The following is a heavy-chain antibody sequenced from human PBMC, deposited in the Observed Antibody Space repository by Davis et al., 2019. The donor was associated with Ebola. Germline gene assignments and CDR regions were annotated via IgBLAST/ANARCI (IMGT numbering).Heavy chain of an antibody. D-gene: IGHD3-3*01. CDR1: GFTLSDYA. CDR3: TTHDFWSGGDAFDI. Sequence: GGSLSLSCPAPGFTLSDYAMSWVRQAPGKGLEWVGRIKSKTDGGTTDYAAPVKGRFTISRDDSKNTLYLQMNSLKTEDTAVYYCTTHDFWSGGDAFDIWGQGTMVTVSS. J-gene: IGHJ3*02. V-gene: IGHV3-15*01. CDR2: IKSKTDGGTT.